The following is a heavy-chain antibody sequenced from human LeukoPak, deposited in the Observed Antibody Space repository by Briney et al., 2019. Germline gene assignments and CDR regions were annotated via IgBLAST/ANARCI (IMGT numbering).Heavy chain of an antibody. J-gene: IGHJ5*02. CDR1: GFTFDDYA. D-gene: IGHD2-2*02. CDR3: ARDRGCSSTSCYTRWFDP. V-gene: IGHV3-9*01. Sequence: GGSLRLSCAASGFTFDDYAMHWVRQAPGKGLEWVSGISWNSGSIDYAGSVKGRFTISRDNAKNSLYLQMNSLRAEDTAVYYCARDRGCSSTSCYTRWFDPWGQGTLVTVSS. CDR2: ISWNSGSI.